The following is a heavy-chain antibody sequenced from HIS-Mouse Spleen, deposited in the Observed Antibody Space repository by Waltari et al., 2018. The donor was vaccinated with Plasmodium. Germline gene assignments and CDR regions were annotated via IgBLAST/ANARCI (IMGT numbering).Heavy chain of an antibody. CDR3: ARGMKSSSSAFDI. Sequence: EVQLVESGGGLIQPGGSLRLSCAASGFTVSSNYMSWVRQAPGKGLEWVSVIYSGGSTYDADSVKGRFTISRDNSKNTLYRQMNSLRAEDTAVYYCARGMKSSSSAFDIWGQGTMVTVSS. V-gene: IGHV3-53*01. D-gene: IGHD6-6*01. J-gene: IGHJ3*02. CDR2: IYSGGST. CDR1: GFTVSSNY.